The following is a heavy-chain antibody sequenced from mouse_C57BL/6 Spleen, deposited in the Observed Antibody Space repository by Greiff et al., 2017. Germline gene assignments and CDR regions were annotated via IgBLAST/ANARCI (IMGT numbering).Heavy chain of an antibody. CDR2: IDPSDSYT. Sequence: VQLQQPGAELVKPGASVKLSCKASGYTFTSYWMQWVKQRPGQGLEWIGEIDPSDSYTNYNQKFKGKATLTVDISSSTAYMQLSSLTSEDSAVYYCARWDYYGSSHWGTGTTVTVSS. CDR3: ARWDYYGSSH. J-gene: IGHJ1*03. D-gene: IGHD1-1*01. CDR1: GYTFTSYW. V-gene: IGHV1-50*01.